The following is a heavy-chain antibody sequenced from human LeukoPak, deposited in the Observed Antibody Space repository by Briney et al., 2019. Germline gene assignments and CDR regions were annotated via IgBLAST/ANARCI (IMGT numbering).Heavy chain of an antibody. V-gene: IGHV3-23*01. J-gene: IGHJ4*02. CDR3: AKAGYCGGDCYSDFDY. CDR2: ISGSGGST. CDR1: GFTFSSHA. Sequence: PGGSLRLSCAASGFTFSSHAMSWVRQAPGKGLEWVSAISGSGGSTYYADSVKGRFTISRDNSKNTLYLQMNSLRAEDTAVYYCAKAGYCGGDCYSDFDYWGQGTLVTVSS. D-gene: IGHD2-21*02.